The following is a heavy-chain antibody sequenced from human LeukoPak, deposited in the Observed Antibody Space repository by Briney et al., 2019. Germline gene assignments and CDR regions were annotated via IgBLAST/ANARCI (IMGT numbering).Heavy chain of an antibody. CDR1: GGSISSYY. CDR2: IYYSGST. V-gene: IGHV4-59*01. J-gene: IGHJ3*02. D-gene: IGHD4-17*01. Sequence: SETLSLTCTVSGGSISSYYWSWIRQPPGKGLEWIGYIYYSGSTNYNPSLKSRVTISVDTSKNQFSLKLSSVTAADTAVYYCARDAVTLTAGRAFDIWGQGTMVTVSS. CDR3: ARDAVTLTAGRAFDI.